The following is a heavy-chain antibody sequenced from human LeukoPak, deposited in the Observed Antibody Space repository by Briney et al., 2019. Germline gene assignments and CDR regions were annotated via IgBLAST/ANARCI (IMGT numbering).Heavy chain of an antibody. CDR2: IHYTGST. D-gene: IGHD1-26*01. CDR3: ARSSGSRYYIDY. CDR1: GGPISSYY. J-gene: IGHJ4*02. Sequence: SETLSLTCTVSGGPISSYYWSWIRQPPGKRLEWIGFIHYTGSTNYNPSLKSRVTISVDTSKNQFSLKLNSVTAADTAVYYCARSSGSRYYIDYWGQGTLVTVSS. V-gene: IGHV4-59*01.